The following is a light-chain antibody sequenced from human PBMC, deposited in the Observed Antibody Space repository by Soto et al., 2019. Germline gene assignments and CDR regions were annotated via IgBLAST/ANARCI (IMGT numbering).Light chain of an antibody. CDR1: QTISTY. CDR3: QQSLGIPYT. V-gene: IGKV1-39*01. J-gene: IGKJ2*01. CDR2: AAS. Sequence: DIQMTQSPSALSASVGDRDTITCRASQTISTYLNWYQQKPGKAPKLLIYAASTWQSGVPSRFSGSASGTEFTLTISSLQPEDFATSYCQQSLGIPYTFGQGTRLEIK.